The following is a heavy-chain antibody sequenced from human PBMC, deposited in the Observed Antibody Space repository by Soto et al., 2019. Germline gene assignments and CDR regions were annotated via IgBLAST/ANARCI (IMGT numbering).Heavy chain of an antibody. CDR3: VKDGINYYDSSGYWAY. CDR1: GFTFSSYT. D-gene: IGHD3-22*01. CDR2: IISNGLNT. V-gene: IGHV3-64D*06. J-gene: IGHJ4*02. Sequence: HPGGSLRLSCSASGFTFSSYTLHWVRQAPGKGLEYVSAIISNGLNTYYADSVKGRFTISRDNSKNTLYLQMSSLRTEDTAVYYCVKDGINYYDSSGYWAYWGQGTQVTVSS.